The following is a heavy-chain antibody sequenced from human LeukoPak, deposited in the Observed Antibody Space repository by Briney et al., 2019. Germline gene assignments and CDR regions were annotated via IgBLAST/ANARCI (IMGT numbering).Heavy chain of an antibody. V-gene: IGHV1-18*01. CDR1: GYTFTSYG. D-gene: IGHD1-26*01. CDR2: ISAYNGNT. CDR3: ARVTSFGSYPDY. Sequence: ASVKVSCKASGYTFTSYGISWVRQAPGQGLEWMGWISAYNGNTNYAQKLQGRVTMTTDTSTSTAYMELRSLRSDDTAVCYCARVTSFGSYPDYWGQGTLVTVSS. J-gene: IGHJ4*02.